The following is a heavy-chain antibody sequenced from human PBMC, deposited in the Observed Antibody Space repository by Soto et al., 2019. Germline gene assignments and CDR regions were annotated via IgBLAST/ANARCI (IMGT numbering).Heavy chain of an antibody. CDR3: AKDPLQYMYYYYGMDV. V-gene: IGHV3-30*18. Sequence: QVQLVESGGGVVQPGRSLRLSCAASGFTFSSYGMQWVRQAPGKGLEWVAVISYDGSNKYYADSVKGRFTISRDNSKNTLYLQMNSLRAEDTAVYYCAKDPLQYMYYYYGMDVWGQGTAVTVSS. CDR1: GFTFSSYG. J-gene: IGHJ6*02. D-gene: IGHD4-4*01. CDR2: ISYDGSNK.